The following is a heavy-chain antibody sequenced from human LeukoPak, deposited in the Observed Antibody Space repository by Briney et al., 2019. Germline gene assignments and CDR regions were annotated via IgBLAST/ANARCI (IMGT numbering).Heavy chain of an antibody. CDR2: IFYDGTIQ. J-gene: IGHJ4*02. CDR3: AKDPDCTSGICYTFFDY. Sequence: GRSLRLSCAASGFTFSNYAMHWVRQAPGKGLEWVAVIFYDGTIQYYADSVKGRFTISRDNSKNTLYLQMNSLRAEDTAVYYCAKDPDCTSGICYTFFDYWGQGTLVTVSS. D-gene: IGHD2-8*01. CDR1: GFTFSNYA. V-gene: IGHV3-30*04.